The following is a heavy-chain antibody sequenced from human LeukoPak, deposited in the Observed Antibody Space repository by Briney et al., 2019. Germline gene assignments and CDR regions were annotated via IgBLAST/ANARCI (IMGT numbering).Heavy chain of an antibody. CDR2: ISGSGGGT. V-gene: IGHV3-23*01. CDR3: AKGTSPPDD. D-gene: IGHD2-2*01. CDR1: GFTFSSYS. Sequence: GGSLRLSCAASGFTFSSYSMNWVRQAPGKGLEWVSTISGSGGGTHYADSVKGRFTISRDNSKNTLYLQMDTLRAEDTAVYFCAKGTSPPDDWGQGTLVTVSS. J-gene: IGHJ4*02.